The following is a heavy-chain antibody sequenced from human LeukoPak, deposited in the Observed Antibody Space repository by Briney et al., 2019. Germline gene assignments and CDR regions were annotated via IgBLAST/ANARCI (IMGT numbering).Heavy chain of an antibody. Sequence: GGSLRLSCAASGFTFSNYWMHWVRQAPGKGLVWVSYINTDGTTTKYAGSVKGRFNISRDNARNTLFLQMNSLRAEDTAVYYCVRSVAVTFDPWGQGTLVTVSS. D-gene: IGHD6-19*01. CDR3: VRSVAVTFDP. V-gene: IGHV3-74*03. CDR2: INTDGTTT. J-gene: IGHJ5*02. CDR1: GFTFSNYW.